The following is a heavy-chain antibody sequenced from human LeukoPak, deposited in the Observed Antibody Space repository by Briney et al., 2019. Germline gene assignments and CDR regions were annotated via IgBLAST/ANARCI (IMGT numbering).Heavy chain of an antibody. CDR2: INHSGST. CDR1: GGSFSGYY. Sequence: SETLSLTCAVYGGSFSGYYWSWIRQPPGKGLEWIGEINHSGSTNYNPSLKSQVTISVDTSKNQCSLKLSSVTAADTAVYYCARGPSVCSSTSCYVNWFDPWGQGTLVTVSS. J-gene: IGHJ5*02. D-gene: IGHD2-2*01. V-gene: IGHV4-34*01. CDR3: ARGPSVCSSTSCYVNWFDP.